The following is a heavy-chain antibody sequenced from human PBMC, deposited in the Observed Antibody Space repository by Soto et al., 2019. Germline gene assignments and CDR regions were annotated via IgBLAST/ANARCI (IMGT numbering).Heavy chain of an antibody. Sequence: QVQLVQSGAEVRKPGSSVKVSCKASGGTFSRHAISWVRQAPGQGLEWMGGIIPIFGTANHAQKFQGRVTIIADESTSTAYMERSSLRSEDTAIYYCARGWGYDTSDYYYAYWGQGTLVIVSS. CDR1: GGTFSRHA. CDR2: IIPIFGTA. J-gene: IGHJ4*02. V-gene: IGHV1-69*01. CDR3: ARGWGYDTSDYYYAY. D-gene: IGHD3-22*01.